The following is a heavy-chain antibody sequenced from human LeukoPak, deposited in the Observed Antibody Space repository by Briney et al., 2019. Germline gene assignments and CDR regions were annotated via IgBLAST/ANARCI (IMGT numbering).Heavy chain of an antibody. CDR1: GFTFSSYS. Sequence: PGGSLRLSCAASGFTFSSYSMNWVRQAPGKGLEWVSYISSSSSTIYYADSVKGRFTISRDNAKNSLYLQMNSLRAEDTAVYYCARRYYYDSSGYYLDYWGQGTLVTVSS. V-gene: IGHV3-48*01. CDR3: ARRYYYDSSGYYLDY. J-gene: IGHJ4*02. D-gene: IGHD3-22*01. CDR2: ISSSSSTI.